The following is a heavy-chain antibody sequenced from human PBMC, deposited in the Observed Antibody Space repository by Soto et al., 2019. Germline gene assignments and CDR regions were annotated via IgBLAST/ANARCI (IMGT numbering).Heavy chain of an antibody. D-gene: IGHD2-15*01. J-gene: IGHJ3*02. Sequence: GGSLRLSCAASGFTFSSYAMSWVRQAPGKGLEWVSAISGSGGSTYYADSVKGRFTISRDNSKNTLYLQMNSLRAEDTAVYYCARGYCSGGSCYPGGGAFDIWGQGTMVTVSS. V-gene: IGHV3-23*01. CDR2: ISGSGGST. CDR3: ARGYCSGGSCYPGGGAFDI. CDR1: GFTFSSYA.